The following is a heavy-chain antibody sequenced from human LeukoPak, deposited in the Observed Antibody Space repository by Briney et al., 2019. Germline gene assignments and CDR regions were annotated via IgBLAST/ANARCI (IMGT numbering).Heavy chain of an antibody. V-gene: IGHV1-46*01. CDR2: INPSSGTT. CDR1: GYTFTSYF. CDR3: AKGAGFSSGSYFDF. J-gene: IGHJ4*02. Sequence: GASVNVSCKASGYTFTSYFMHWVRQAPGQGLEWMGIINPSSGTTTYPQKFQGRVTMTRDTSTSTVYMELSSLRSEDTAVYYCAKGAGFSSGSYFDFWGQGTLVTVSS. D-gene: IGHD5-18*01.